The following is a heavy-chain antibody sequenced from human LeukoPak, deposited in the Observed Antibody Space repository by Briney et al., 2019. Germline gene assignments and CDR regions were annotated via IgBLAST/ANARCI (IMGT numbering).Heavy chain of an antibody. V-gene: IGHV3-48*01. D-gene: IGHD3-22*01. Sequence: GGSLRLSCAASGFTFSTYSMNWVRQAPGKGLEWVSYISSSSSTMYYADSVKGRFTISRDNAKNSLYLQMNSLRAEDTAVYYCARDVFTYSYDKSGYNSDYWGQGTLVTASS. CDR2: ISSSSSTM. J-gene: IGHJ4*02. CDR3: ARDVFTYSYDKSGYNSDY. CDR1: GFTFSTYS.